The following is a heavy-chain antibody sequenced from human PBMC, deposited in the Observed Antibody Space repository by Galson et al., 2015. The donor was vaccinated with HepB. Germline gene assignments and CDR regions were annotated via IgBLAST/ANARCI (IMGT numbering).Heavy chain of an antibody. J-gene: IGHJ5*02. CDR2: IIPIFDTT. V-gene: IGHV1-69*01. D-gene: IGHD1-26*01. Sequence: CKASGGTFSSYAINWVRQAPGQGLEWMGGIIPIFDTTNYAQKFQGRVTITADESTSTAYMELSSLRSEDTAIYYCARGRSGSYNWFDPWGQGTLVTVSS. CDR1: GGTFSSYA. CDR3: ARGRSGSYNWFDP.